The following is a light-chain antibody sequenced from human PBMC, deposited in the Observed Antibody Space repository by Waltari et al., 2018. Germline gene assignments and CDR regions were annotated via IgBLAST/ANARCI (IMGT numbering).Light chain of an antibody. CDR1: RYNYRAGYD. V-gene: IGLV1-40*01. CDR3: QSYDSSLSGSRV. J-gene: IGLJ1*01. CDR2: GNS. Sequence: QSVLTQTASVSEAPGPRVDISCTGIRYNYRAGYDVDSYLQPPGTAPKRLIYGNSNRPSGVPDRFSGSKSGTSASLAITGLQAEDEADYYCQSYDSSLSGSRVFGTGTKVTVL.